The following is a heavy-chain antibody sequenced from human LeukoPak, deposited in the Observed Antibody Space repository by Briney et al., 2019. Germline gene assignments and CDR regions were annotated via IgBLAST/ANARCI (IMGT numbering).Heavy chain of an antibody. CDR2: INPNSGGT. J-gene: IGHJ3*02. Sequence: ASVKVSCKASGYTFTGYYMHWVRQAPGQGLEWMGWINPNSGGTNYAQKFQGRVTMTRDTSISTAYMELSRLRSDDTAVYYYAGRPRFSDAFDIWGQGTMVTVSS. CDR1: GYTFTGYY. V-gene: IGHV1-2*02. CDR3: AGRPRFSDAFDI.